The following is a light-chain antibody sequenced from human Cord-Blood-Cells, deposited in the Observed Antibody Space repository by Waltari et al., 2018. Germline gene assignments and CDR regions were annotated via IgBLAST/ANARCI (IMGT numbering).Light chain of an antibody. Sequence: EIVLTQSPGTLSLSPGDRATLSCRAIQRVSSSYLAWYQQKPGQAPRLLIYGASSRATGIPDRFSGSGSGTDFTLTISRLEPEDFAVYYCQQYGSSPRLTFGGGTKVEIK. CDR3: QQYGSSPRLT. V-gene: IGKV3-20*01. CDR2: GAS. CDR1: QRVSSSY. J-gene: IGKJ4*01.